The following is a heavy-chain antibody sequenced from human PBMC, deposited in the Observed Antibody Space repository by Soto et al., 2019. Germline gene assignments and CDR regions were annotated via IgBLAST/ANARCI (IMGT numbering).Heavy chain of an antibody. CDR1: GVTFSNYG. V-gene: IGHV3-23*01. D-gene: IGHD3-22*01. Sequence: GALRLSWTVSGVTFSNYGMTWVSRAPGKGLEWVSTISGSGGGTYYADSVKGRFTISRDNSKNTLYLQMNSLRAEDTAVYYCAKEYFDGSGYCDYWGQGTLVTRSS. CDR3: AKEYFDGSGYCDY. CDR2: ISGSGGGT. J-gene: IGHJ4*02.